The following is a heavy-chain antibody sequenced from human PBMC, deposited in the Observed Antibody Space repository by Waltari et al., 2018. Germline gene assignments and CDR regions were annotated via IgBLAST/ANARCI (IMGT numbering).Heavy chain of an antibody. CDR2: FYKRGTT. V-gene: IGHV4-39*07. CDR1: RSSIRNNNYY. J-gene: IGHJ4*02. Sequence: QLQLQESGPGLVKPSETLSLTCTVSRSSIRNNNYYWGWVRQPPGKGLEWIGSFYKRGTTYYNPSLKSRVTISVDTSNNQCSLKLNSVTAADTAVYDCVRGYPDIVATISDYWGQGTLVIVSS. CDR3: VRGYPDIVATISDY. D-gene: IGHD5-12*01.